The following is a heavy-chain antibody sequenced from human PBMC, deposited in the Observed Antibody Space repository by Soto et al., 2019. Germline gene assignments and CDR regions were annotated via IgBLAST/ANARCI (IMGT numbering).Heavy chain of an antibody. CDR1: GGSISSGGYY. J-gene: IGHJ4*02. D-gene: IGHD6-13*01. CDR2: IYYSGST. CDR3: ARWGLSSSWYYFDY. Sequence: SETLSLTCTVSGGSISSGGYYWSWIRQHPGKGLEWIGYIYYSGSTYYNPSLKSRVTISVDTSKNQFSLKLSSVTAADTAVYYCARWGLSSSWYYFDYWGQGPLVTVSS. V-gene: IGHV4-31*03.